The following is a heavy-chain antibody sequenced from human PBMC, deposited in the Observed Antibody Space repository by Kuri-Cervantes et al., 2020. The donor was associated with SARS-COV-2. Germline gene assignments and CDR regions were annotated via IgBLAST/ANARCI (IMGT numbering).Heavy chain of an antibody. J-gene: IGHJ4*02. CDR2: ITGSGSAM. CDR1: GFTFTDYY. V-gene: IGHV3-11*04. CDR3: ARADFWSGLFDS. D-gene: IGHD3-3*01. Sequence: GGSLRLSCAASGFTFTDYYMSWIRLTPGKGLEWVSYITGSGSAMYYAESVKGRFTISRYNAKNSLYLQMNSLRAEDTAVYYCARADFWSGLFDSWGQGTRVTCSS.